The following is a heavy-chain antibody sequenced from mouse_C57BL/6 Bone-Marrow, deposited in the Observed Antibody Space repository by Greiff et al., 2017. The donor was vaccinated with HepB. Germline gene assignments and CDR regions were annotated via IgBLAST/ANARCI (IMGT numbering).Heavy chain of an antibody. D-gene: IGHD1-1*01. CDR1: GYTFTSYD. V-gene: IGHV1-85*01. J-gene: IGHJ1*03. CDR2: IYPRDGST. CDR3: ARAITTVVATWYFDV. Sequence: QVHVKQSGPELVKPGASVKLSCKASGYTFTSYDINWVKQRPGQGLEWIGWIYPRDGSTKYNEKFKGKATLTVDTSSSTAYMELHSLTSEDSAVYFCARAITTVVATWYFDVWGTGTTVTVSS.